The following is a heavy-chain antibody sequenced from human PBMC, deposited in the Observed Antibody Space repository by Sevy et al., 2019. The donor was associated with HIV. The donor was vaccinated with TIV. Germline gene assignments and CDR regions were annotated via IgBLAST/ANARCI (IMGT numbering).Heavy chain of an antibody. CDR2: ISAYNGNT. J-gene: IGHJ4*02. CDR1: GYTFTSYG. CDR3: ARVRGYSSSWRDFDY. V-gene: IGHV1-18*04. Sequence: ASVKVSCKASGYTFTSYGISWVRQAPGQGLEWMGWISAYNGNTNYAQKLQGRVTMTTDTSTSTAYMDLRSLRSDDTAVYYCARVRGYSSSWRDFDYWGQGTLVTVSS. D-gene: IGHD6-13*01.